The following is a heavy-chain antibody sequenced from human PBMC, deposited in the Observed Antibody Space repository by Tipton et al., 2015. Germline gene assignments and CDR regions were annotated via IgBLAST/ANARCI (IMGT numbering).Heavy chain of an antibody. D-gene: IGHD3-3*01. CDR3: AREGTDYDFWSGYYSPWFNP. CDR2: ISSSSSYI. V-gene: IGHV3-21*04. Sequence: GSLRLSCAASGFTFSFYSMNWVRQAPGKGLEWVSSISSSSSYIYYADSVKGRFTISRDNAKNSLYLQMNSLRAEDTAVYYCAREGTDYDFWSGYYSPWFNPWGQGTLVTVSS. J-gene: IGHJ5*02. CDR1: GFTFSFYS.